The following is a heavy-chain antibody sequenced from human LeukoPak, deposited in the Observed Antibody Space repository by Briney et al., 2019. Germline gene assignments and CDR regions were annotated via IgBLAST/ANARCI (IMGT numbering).Heavy chain of an antibody. CDR2: IYTSGST. J-gene: IGHJ4*02. Sequence: NSSETLSLTCTVSGGSISSYYWSWIRQPAGKGLEWIGRIYTSGSTNYNPSLKSRVTMSVDTSKNQFSLKLSSATAADTAVYYCAREARDSSGYYSGYYFDYWGQGTLVTVSS. V-gene: IGHV4-4*07. CDR3: AREARDSSGYYSGYYFDY. CDR1: GGSISSYY. D-gene: IGHD3-22*01.